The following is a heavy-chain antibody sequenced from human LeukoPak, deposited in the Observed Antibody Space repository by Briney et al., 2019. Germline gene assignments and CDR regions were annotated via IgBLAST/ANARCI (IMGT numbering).Heavy chain of an antibody. CDR2: IDPNSGDT. J-gene: IGHJ6*03. Sequence: ASVKVSCKASEYTFSSYDINWVRQATGQGLEWMGWIDPNSGDTSYAQKYQGRVTMTRNTSINTAYMALSSLTSDDTAVYYCARAEWLVVGYYYYMDVWGKGTTVTVSS. V-gene: IGHV1-8*01. D-gene: IGHD6-19*01. CDR1: EYTFSSYD. CDR3: ARAEWLVVGYYYYMDV.